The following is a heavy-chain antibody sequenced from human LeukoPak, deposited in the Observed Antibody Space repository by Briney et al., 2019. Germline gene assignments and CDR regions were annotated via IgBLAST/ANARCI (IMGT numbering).Heavy chain of an antibody. V-gene: IGHV5-51*01. CDR1: GYSFTSYW. J-gene: IGHJ4*02. CDR2: IYPGDSDT. D-gene: IGHD3-22*01. CDR3: ARREVYDSSGYYSFLFDY. Sequence: PGESLKISCKGSGYSFTSYWIGWVRPMPGKGLEWMGIIYPGDSDTRYSPSFQGQVTISADKSISTAYLQWSSLKASDTAMYYCARREVYDSSGYYSFLFDYWGQGTLVTVSS.